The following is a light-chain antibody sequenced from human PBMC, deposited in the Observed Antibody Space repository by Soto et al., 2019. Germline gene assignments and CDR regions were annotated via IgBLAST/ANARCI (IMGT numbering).Light chain of an antibody. Sequence: DIQMTQSPSSVSASVGDRVTITCRASQGISSWLLWYQQKPGKAPKLLIYTASTLQSGVPSRFSGSGSGTDFNLTISNLQPEDFATYYCQQAKNFPITFGQGTRLEIK. V-gene: IGKV1D-12*01. CDR2: TAS. CDR3: QQAKNFPIT. J-gene: IGKJ5*01. CDR1: QGISSW.